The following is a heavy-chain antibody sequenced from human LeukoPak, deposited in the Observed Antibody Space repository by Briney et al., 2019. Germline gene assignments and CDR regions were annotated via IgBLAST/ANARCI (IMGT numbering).Heavy chain of an antibody. J-gene: IGHJ5*02. D-gene: IGHD6-13*01. CDR2: INPNSGGT. CDR1: GYTFTGYY. CDR3: ARDQSDSSSWYEEGHWFDP. V-gene: IGHV1-2*02. Sequence: ASVKVSCKASGYTFTGYYMHWVRQAPGQGLEWMGWINPNSGGTNYAQKFQGRVTMTRDTSISTAYMELSRLRSDDTAVYYCARDQSDSSSWYEEGHWFDPWGQGTLVTVSS.